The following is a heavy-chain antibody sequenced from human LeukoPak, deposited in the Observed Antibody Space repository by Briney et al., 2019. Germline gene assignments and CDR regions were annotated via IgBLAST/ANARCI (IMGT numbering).Heavy chain of an antibody. Sequence: GGSLRLSCAASGFTVSSNYMSWVRQAPGKGLEWVSVIYSGGSTYYADSVKGRFTISRDNSKNTLYLQMNSLRAEDTAVYYCARSSGYDYAYYFDYWGQGTLVTVSS. CDR2: IYSGGST. CDR1: GFTVSSNY. D-gene: IGHD5-12*01. J-gene: IGHJ4*02. V-gene: IGHV3-53*01. CDR3: ARSSGYDYAYYFDY.